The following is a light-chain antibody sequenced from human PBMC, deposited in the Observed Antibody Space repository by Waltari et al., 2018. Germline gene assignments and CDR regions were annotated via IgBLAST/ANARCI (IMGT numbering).Light chain of an antibody. Sequence: QSALTQPASVSGSPGQSITISCTGTNNDVGASKFVSWYQPHPGRAPQPTIYDFTERPSGVAYRFSGSKSANTASLTISGLLPEDEAIYYCCSFTATHTLLFGGGTTVTVL. V-gene: IGLV2-14*03. CDR1: NNDVGASKF. J-gene: IGLJ2*01. CDR3: CSFTATHTLL. CDR2: DFT.